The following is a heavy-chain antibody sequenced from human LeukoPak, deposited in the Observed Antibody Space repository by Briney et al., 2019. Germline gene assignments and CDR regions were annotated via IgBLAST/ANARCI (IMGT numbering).Heavy chain of an antibody. CDR3: ARAPLHDEGY. CDR2: ITGDGSIT. J-gene: IGHJ4*02. CDR1: GFTFSSYA. Sequence: PGRSLRLSCAASGFTFSSYAMHWVRQAPGKGLVWVSRITGDGSITTYADSVKGRFTISRDNAKNTLYLQMNSLRAEDTAVYYCARAPLHDEGYWGQGTLVTVSS. V-gene: IGHV3-74*01. D-gene: IGHD1-1*01.